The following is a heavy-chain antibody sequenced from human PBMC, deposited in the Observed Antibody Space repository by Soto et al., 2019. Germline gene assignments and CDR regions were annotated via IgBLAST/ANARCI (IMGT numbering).Heavy chain of an antibody. Sequence: ASVKVSCKVSGYTLTELSMHWVRQAPGTGLEWMGGFDPEDGETIYAQKIQGRVTMTEDTSTNTAYMELSSLRSEDMAVYYCARDEITGRPTFDYWGQGTLVTVSS. CDR1: GYTLTELS. CDR3: ARDEITGRPTFDY. J-gene: IGHJ4*02. D-gene: IGHD7-27*01. V-gene: IGHV1-24*01. CDR2: FDPEDGET.